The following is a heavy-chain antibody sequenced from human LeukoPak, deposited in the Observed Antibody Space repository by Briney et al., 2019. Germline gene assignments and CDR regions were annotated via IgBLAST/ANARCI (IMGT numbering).Heavy chain of an antibody. D-gene: IGHD2-15*01. CDR2: INTSTGNP. J-gene: IGHJ4*02. V-gene: IGHV7-4-1*02. CDR3: VRPGSRSNFYYFDY. Sequence: ASVKVSCKASGYTFTSYAMNWVRQAPGQGLEWMGWINTSTGNPTYAQAFTGRFVFSLDTSVSTAYLQISSLKAEDTAVYYCVRPGSRSNFYYFDYWGQGTLVTVSS. CDR1: GYTFTSYA.